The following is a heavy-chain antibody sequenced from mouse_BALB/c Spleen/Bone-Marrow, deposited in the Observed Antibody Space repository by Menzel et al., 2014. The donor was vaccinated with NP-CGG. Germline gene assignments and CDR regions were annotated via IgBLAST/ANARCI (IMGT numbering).Heavy chain of an antibody. CDR3: ARWEFDY. Sequence: QVQLQQSGAELVKPGASVKLSCKASGYTFTSYWMHWVKQRPGQGLEWIGEINPSNGRTNYNEKFKSKATLTVDKSSSTAYMQLSSLTSEDSAVYYCARWEFDYWGQGTTLTVSS. D-gene: IGHD4-1*01. V-gene: IGHV1S81*02. CDR1: GYTFTSYW. J-gene: IGHJ2*01. CDR2: INPSNGRT.